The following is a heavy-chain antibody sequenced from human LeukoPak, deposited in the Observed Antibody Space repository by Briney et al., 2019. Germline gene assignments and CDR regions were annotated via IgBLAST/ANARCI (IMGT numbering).Heavy chain of an antibody. Sequence: GASVKVSCKASGYTFTSYDINWVRQATGQGLEWMGWMNPNSGNTGYAQKFQGRVTITRNTSISTAYMELSSLRSEDTAVYYCARASSSSLNPSYYYYYYMDVWGKGTTVTVSS. D-gene: IGHD6-13*01. CDR3: ARASSSSLNPSYYYYYYMDV. J-gene: IGHJ6*03. CDR1: GYTFTSYD. CDR2: MNPNSGNT. V-gene: IGHV1-8*03.